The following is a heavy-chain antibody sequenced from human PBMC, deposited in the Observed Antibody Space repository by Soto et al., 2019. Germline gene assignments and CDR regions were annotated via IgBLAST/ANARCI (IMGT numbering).Heavy chain of an antibody. CDR3: ARDAEQQLAPSWFDP. J-gene: IGHJ5*02. V-gene: IGHV4-31*03. Sequence: SETLSLTCTVSGGSISSGGYYWSWIRQHPGKGLEWIGYIYYSGSTNYNPSLKIRVTISVDTSKNQFSLKLSSVTAADTAVYYCARDAEQQLAPSWFDPWGQGTLVTVSS. D-gene: IGHD6-13*01. CDR1: GGSISSGGYY. CDR2: IYYSGST.